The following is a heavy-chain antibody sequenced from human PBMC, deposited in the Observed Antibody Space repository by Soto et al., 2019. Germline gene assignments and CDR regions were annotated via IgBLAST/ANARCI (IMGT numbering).Heavy chain of an antibody. J-gene: IGHJ4*02. D-gene: IGHD6-13*01. CDR1: GGSIGSHY. CDR3: TRESRSWYGSIWDY. CDR2: IYKNGST. Sequence: PSETLSLTCTVSGGSIGSHYWSWIRQPPGKGLEWIGYIYKNGSTNYKPSLKSRVTISVDTSKNQFSLKLSSVTAADTAVYYCTRESRSWYGSIWDYWGQGTLVTVSS. V-gene: IGHV4-4*09.